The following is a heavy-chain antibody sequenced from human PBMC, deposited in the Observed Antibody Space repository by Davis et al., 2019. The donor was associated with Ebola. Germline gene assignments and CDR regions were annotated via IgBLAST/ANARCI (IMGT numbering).Heavy chain of an antibody. J-gene: IGHJ6*04. CDR2: ISGSGGST. D-gene: IGHD3-3*01. CDR1: VIPFSSYA. V-gene: IGHV3-23*01. Sequence: GESLKISCTDSVIPFSSYAMTWVRQAPGQGLEWVSAISGSGGSTYYADSVKGRFTISRDNSKKTLYLQMNSLRAEDTAVYYCARSGLSFGVVKYHYGMDVWGKGTTVTVSS. CDR3: ARSGLSFGVVKYHYGMDV.